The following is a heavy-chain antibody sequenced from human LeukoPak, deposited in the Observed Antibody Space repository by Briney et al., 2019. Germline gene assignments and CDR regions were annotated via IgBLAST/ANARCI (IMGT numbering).Heavy chain of an antibody. V-gene: IGHV3-23*01. CDR1: GFTFSSYG. CDR3: AKHSGSYFIYYVDS. Sequence: PGGSLRLSCAASGFTFSSYGMSGVRQAPGKGLEWVSTISGSAYNTYYADSVKGRFTISRDNSANTLYLQMNSLRAEDTALYYCAKHSGSYFIYYVDSWGQGTLVTVSS. J-gene: IGHJ4*02. CDR2: ISGSAYNT. D-gene: IGHD1-26*01.